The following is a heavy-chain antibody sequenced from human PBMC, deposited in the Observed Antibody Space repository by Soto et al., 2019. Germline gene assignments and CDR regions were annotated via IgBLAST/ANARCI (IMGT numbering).Heavy chain of an antibody. CDR3: ARVASDYINSVDN. CDR1: GFTFNAYA. J-gene: IGHJ4*02. CDR2: IGGSGGNR. V-gene: IGHV3-23*01. D-gene: IGHD4-4*01. Sequence: EVQVLESGGGLVQPGGSLSLSCAASGFTFNAYAMTWVREAPGKGLEWVSAIGGSGGNRYYADSVRGRFTISRDNSKDTVDLQMNSLRVEDTAVYYCARVASDYINSVDNWGQGILVTVSS.